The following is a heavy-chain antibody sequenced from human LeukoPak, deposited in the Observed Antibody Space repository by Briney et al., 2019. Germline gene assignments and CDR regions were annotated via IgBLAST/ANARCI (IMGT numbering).Heavy chain of an antibody. CDR2: INTDGSTT. V-gene: IGHV3-74*01. CDR1: GFXFSTYW. J-gene: IGHJ4*02. CDR3: ARGTMIGEY. Sequence: PGGSLRLSCAASGFXFSTYWMHWVRQAPGKGLVWVSRINTDGSTTGYADSVKGRFTISRDNAKNTLYLQMSSLRAEDTAVYYCARGTMIGEYWGQGTLVTVSS. D-gene: IGHD3-10*02.